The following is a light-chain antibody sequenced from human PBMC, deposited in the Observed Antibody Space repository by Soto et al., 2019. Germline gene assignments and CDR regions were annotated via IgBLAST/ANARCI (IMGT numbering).Light chain of an antibody. CDR1: QSISSY. V-gene: IGKV1-39*01. J-gene: IGKJ5*01. Sequence: DIQMTQSPSSLSASVGDRVTITCRASQSISSYLNWYQQKPGKAPKLLIYAASSLQSGVPSRFRGSGSGTDFTLTISSLQPEDFATYYCQQSYSTPRVTFGRGTRLEIK. CDR2: AAS. CDR3: QQSYSTPRVT.